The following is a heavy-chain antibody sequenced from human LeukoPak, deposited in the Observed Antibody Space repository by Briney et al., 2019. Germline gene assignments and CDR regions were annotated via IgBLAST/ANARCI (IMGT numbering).Heavy chain of an antibody. Sequence: GGSLRLSCAASGFTLSSYAMSWVRQGPGKGLEWVSAISVSGNTYHADSVKGRFTISRDSSKNTLYLQMNSLRAEDAAVYYCAKAPVTTCSGAYCYPFDYWGQGNPGHRLL. V-gene: IGHV3-23*01. CDR1: GFTLSSYA. CDR2: ISVSGNT. J-gene: IGHJ4*02. D-gene: IGHD2-15*01. CDR3: AKAPVTTCSGAYCYPFDY.